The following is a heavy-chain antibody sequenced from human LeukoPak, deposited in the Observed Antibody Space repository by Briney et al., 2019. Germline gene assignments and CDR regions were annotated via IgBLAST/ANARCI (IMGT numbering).Heavy chain of an antibody. CDR3: AKGDSGSYGALDI. Sequence: GGSLRLSCAASGFTFSTYGMHWDRQAPGTGLEWVAVIWYDGSNKYHADSVKGRFAVSRDNSKNTLYLQMNSLRAEDTAVYYCAKGDSGSYGALDIWGQGTMVTVSS. CDR2: IWYDGSNK. D-gene: IGHD1-26*01. V-gene: IGHV3-33*03. J-gene: IGHJ3*02. CDR1: GFTFSTYG.